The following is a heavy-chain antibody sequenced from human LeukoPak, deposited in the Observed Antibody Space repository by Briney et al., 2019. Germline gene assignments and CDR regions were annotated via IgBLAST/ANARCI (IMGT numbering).Heavy chain of an antibody. V-gene: IGHV3-9*01. CDR3: ARGGGYNAWYFDF. CDR1: GFTFNDYA. Sequence: GRSLRLSCAASGFTFNDYAMHWVRQVPGKGLEWVAGISWNSVTIDYAESVKGQFTISRDNAKNPLYLQMDSLTSEDTALYFCARGGGYNAWYFDFWGRGTLLTVSS. CDR2: ISWNSVTI. D-gene: IGHD5-24*01. J-gene: IGHJ2*01.